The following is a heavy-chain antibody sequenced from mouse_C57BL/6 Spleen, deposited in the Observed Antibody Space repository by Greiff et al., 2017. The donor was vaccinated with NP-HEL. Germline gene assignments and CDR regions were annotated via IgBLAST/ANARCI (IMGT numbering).Heavy chain of an antibody. J-gene: IGHJ2*01. D-gene: IGHD4-1*01. V-gene: IGHV5-4*01. Sequence: EVQLVESGGGLVKPGGSLKLSCAASGFTFSSYAMSWVRQTPEQRLVWVATISAGGSYTYYPDNVKGRFTISRDNAKNNLYLQMSHLKSEDTAMYYCARETRLGYYFDYWGQGTTLTVSS. CDR1: GFTFSSYA. CDR2: ISAGGSYT. CDR3: ARETRLGYYFDY.